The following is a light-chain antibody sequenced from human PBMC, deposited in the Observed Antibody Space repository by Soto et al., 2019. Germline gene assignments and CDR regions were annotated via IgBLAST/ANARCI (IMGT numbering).Light chain of an antibody. J-gene: IGKJ1*01. Sequence: DIQMTESPSTLSASVGDTVTIPCRARQTISIWLAWYQQKTVKAPNLLIYGESSLQRGVPSRFSGSGSGTDLNLTIRRLQPEDFATYHCQKLSSYPVTCGQGTKVDI. CDR3: QKLSSYPVT. CDR1: QTISIW. CDR2: GES. V-gene: IGKV1-5*01.